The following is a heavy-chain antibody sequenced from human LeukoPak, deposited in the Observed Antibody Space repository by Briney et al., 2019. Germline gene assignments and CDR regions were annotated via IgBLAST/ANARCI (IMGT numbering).Heavy chain of an antibody. V-gene: IGHV1-69*04. Sequence: SVKVSCKASGGILSKWSISWVRQAPGQGLEWVGTIIPEFDEAHYAQKFQDRVTVTRDTSTSTAYMELSSLRSEDTAVYYCAKDEKGYYHDTSGYPDAFDIWGQGTMVTVSS. J-gene: IGHJ3*02. CDR2: IIPEFDEA. CDR3: AKDEKGYYHDTSGYPDAFDI. D-gene: IGHD3-22*01. CDR1: GGILSKWS.